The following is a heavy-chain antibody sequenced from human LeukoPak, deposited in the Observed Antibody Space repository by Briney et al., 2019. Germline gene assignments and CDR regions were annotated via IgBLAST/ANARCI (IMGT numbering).Heavy chain of an antibody. J-gene: IGHJ6*02. D-gene: IGHD6-19*01. V-gene: IGHV3-23*01. CDR3: AISSPGREWLDLYYYYYYGMDV. CDR1: GFTFSSSA. Sequence: PGGSLRLSCAASGFTFSSSAMSWVRQAPGKGLEWVSAISNNGGYTYYADSVQGRFTISRDNSKSTLCLQMNSLRAEDTAVYYCAISSPGREWLDLYYYYYYGMDVWGQGTTVTVSS. CDR2: ISNNGGYT.